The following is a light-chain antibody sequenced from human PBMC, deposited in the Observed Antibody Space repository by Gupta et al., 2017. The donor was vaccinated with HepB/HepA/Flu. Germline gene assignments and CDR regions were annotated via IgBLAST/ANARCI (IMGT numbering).Light chain of an antibody. V-gene: IGKV3-11*01. CDR1: QSVSSY. Sequence: ELVLTPSPATLSLSPGERATLSCRASQSVSSYLAWYQQKPGQATRLRIYDASNRPPGIPARISGSGSGTDITLTISMLEPEDFAVEDGQQRSDWPQTCGQGTKVEIK. CDR2: DAS. CDR3: QQRSDWPQT. J-gene: IGKJ1*01.